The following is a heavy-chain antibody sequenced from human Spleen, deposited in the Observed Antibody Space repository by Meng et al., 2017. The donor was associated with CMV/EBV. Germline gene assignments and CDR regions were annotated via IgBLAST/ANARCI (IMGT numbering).Heavy chain of an antibody. CDR2: ISGYNGNT. CDR1: GYTFSTYG. CDR3: ARGRQHCTSTSCYGFGIRDRYYYYGMDV. D-gene: IGHD2-2*01. Sequence: ASVKVSCKASGYTFSTYGVSWVRQAPGQGLEWMGWISGYNGNTKYAQNLQGRVTMTADTSTRTAYMELRSLRSDDTAVYYCARGRQHCTSTSCYGFGIRDRYYYYGMDVWGQGTTVTVSS. V-gene: IGHV1-18*01. J-gene: IGHJ6*02.